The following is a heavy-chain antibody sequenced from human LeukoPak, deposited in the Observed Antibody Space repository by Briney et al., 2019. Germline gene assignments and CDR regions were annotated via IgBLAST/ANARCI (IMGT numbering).Heavy chain of an antibody. V-gene: IGHV1-18*01. CDR1: GYTFTSYG. J-gene: IGHJ4*02. CDR2: ISAYNGNT. CDR3: ARDRIIGLTMIVVGHDY. Sequence: ASVKVSCKASGYTFTSYGISWVRQAPGQGLEWMGWISAYNGNTNYAQKLQGRVTMTTDTSTSTAYMELRSLRSDDTAVYYCARDRIIGLTMIVVGHDYWGPGTLVTVSS. D-gene: IGHD3-22*01.